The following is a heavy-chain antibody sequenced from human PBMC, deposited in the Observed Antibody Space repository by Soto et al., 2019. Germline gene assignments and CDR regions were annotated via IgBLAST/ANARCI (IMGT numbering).Heavy chain of an antibody. CDR3: AKQGDYDFWSSSNNWLDP. J-gene: IGHJ5*02. CDR2: IGGRGGST. Sequence: PGGCLRLSCAASGFSFSSYARSWVRQAPGKGLEWVSSIGGRGGSTYYADSVKGRFTISRDNSKNTVYLQMNSLRVEDTAVYYCAKQGDYDFWSSSNNWLDPWGQGALVTVSS. CDR1: GFSFSSYA. D-gene: IGHD3-3*01. V-gene: IGHV3-23*01.